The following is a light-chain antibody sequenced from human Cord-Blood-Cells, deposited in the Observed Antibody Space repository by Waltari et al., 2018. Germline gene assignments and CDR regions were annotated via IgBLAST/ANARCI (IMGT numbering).Light chain of an antibody. CDR3: QQSDSTPCT. V-gene: IGKV1-39*01. Sequence: DLQLTQPPPSLPASVVGRVTITCRASQSISSYLNWYQQKPGKAPKLLIYASTCLQSGVPSRFSGRGSETDFYLTTTSLQTEDFATYCSQQSDSTPCTLGQDTKLDIK. J-gene: IGKJ2*02. CDR2: AST. CDR1: QSISSY.